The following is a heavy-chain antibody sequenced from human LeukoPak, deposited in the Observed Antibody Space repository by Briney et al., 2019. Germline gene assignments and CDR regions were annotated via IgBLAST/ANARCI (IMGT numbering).Heavy chain of an antibody. V-gene: IGHV1-69*13. Sequence: GASVKVSCKTSGGTFSSYAISWVRQAPGQGLEWMGGIIPIFCTANYAQKFQGRVTITADESTRTAYMELSSLRSEDTAVYYCARDTRHRYCSSTSCYRGWLDPWGQGTLVTVSS. CDR2: IIPIFCTA. D-gene: IGHD2-2*01. J-gene: IGHJ5*02. CDR3: ARDTRHRYCSSTSCYRGWLDP. CDR1: GGTFSSYA.